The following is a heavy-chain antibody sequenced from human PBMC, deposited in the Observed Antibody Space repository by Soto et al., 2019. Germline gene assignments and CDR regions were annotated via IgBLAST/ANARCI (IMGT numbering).Heavy chain of an antibody. Sequence: ASVKVSCKASGYTFTSYGISWVRQAPGQGLEWMGWISAYNGNTNYAQKLQGRVTMTTDTSTSTAYMELRSLRSDDTAVYYCARDQNYYDSSGPGPLDAFDIWGQGTMVTVSS. CDR2: ISAYNGNT. J-gene: IGHJ3*02. V-gene: IGHV1-18*04. D-gene: IGHD3-22*01. CDR1: GYTFTSYG. CDR3: ARDQNYYDSSGPGPLDAFDI.